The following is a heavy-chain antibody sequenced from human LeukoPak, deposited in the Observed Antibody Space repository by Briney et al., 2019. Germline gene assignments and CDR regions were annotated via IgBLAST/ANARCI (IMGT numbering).Heavy chain of an antibody. V-gene: IGHV4-38-2*01. Sequence: SETLSLTCDVSDDSIRSGYYWGWIRQPPGKGLEWIESLYHSGSAYYSPSLKSRVTISLDTSNNELSLRLSSVTAADTAIYYCARQNIVVVVAATPGAFDIWGQGTLVTVSS. CDR1: DDSIRSGYY. CDR3: ARQNIVVVVAATPGAFDI. J-gene: IGHJ3*02. D-gene: IGHD2-15*01. CDR2: LYHSGSA.